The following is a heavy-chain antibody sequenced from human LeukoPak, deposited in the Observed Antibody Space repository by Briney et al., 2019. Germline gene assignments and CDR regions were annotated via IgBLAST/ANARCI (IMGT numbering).Heavy chain of an antibody. CDR2: ISSSSSTI. J-gene: IGHJ5*02. CDR3: ARDSIAAAGHGEFDP. D-gene: IGHD6-13*01. CDR1: GFTFSSYS. Sequence: GGSLRLSWAASGFTFSSYSMNWVRQAPGKGLEWVSYISSSSSTIYYADSVKGRFTISRDNAKNSLYLQMNSLRAEDTAVYYCARDSIAAAGHGEFDPWGQGTLVTVSS. V-gene: IGHV3-48*04.